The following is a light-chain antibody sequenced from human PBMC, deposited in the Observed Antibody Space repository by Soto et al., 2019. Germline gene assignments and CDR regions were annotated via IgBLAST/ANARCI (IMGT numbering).Light chain of an antibody. J-gene: IGKJ1*01. CDR3: QKYDSAPWT. Sequence: DMQMTQSSSSLSASVGDRVTITCRASQGILTYLAWYQQKPGQVPELLIQAASTLQPGVPSRFSGSGSGTEFTLTINSLQPEDVANYYCQKYDSAPWTFGQGTKVDIK. CDR1: QGILTY. V-gene: IGKV1-27*01. CDR2: AAS.